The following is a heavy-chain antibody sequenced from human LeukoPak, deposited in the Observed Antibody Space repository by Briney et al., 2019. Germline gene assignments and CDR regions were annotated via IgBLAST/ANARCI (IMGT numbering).Heavy chain of an antibody. J-gene: IGHJ4*02. CDR1: GDSINTYY. CDR2: IHTSGST. Sequence: SETLSLTCTVSGDSINTYYWSWIRQPAGKGLDWIGRIHTSGSTNYNPSLKSRVTMSLDTSKNQLSLKGNSVTAAGMAVYYCGASRDGYIDYWGQGILGTVSS. D-gene: IGHD5-24*01. CDR3: GASRDGYIDY. V-gene: IGHV4-4*07.